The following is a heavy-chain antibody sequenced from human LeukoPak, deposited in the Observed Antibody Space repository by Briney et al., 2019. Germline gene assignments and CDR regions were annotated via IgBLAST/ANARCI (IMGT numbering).Heavy chain of an antibody. CDR1: GFTFSNYV. D-gene: IGHD6-13*01. Sequence: GGSLRLSCAASGFTFSNYVMSWVRQAPGKGLEWVPGISGSGDSTYYADSVKGRFTISRDNSKNTLYLQMNSLRAEDTAVYYCAKTRPLDSSSWSHGDYWGQGTLVTVSS. J-gene: IGHJ4*02. CDR3: AKTRPLDSSSWSHGDY. CDR2: ISGSGDST. V-gene: IGHV3-23*01.